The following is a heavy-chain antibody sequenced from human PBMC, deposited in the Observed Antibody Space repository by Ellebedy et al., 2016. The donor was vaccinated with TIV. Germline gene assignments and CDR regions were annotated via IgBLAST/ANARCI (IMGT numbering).Heavy chain of an antibody. V-gene: IGHV3-23*01. J-gene: IGHJ2*01. Sequence: PGGSLRLSCAASGFTFSDYAMTWVRQAPGKGLEWVSSISPVGGSTSDADSVKGRFTVSRDNSKNTLFLQMSSLRAEDTALYYCARSEKVPGTSRGGYFDLWGRGTLVSVSS. D-gene: IGHD6-19*01. CDR2: ISPVGGST. CDR1: GFTFSDYA. CDR3: ARSEKVPGTSRGGYFDL.